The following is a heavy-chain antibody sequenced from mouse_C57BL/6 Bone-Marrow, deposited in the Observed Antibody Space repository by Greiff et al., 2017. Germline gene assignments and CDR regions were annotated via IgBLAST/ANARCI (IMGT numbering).Heavy chain of an antibody. CDR1: GYTFTSYW. CDR3: ARSRALLRWAY. Sequence: QVQLQQPGAELVKPGASVKLSCKASGYTFTSYWMHWVKQSPGRGLEWMGRIDPNSGGTRYNEKFKSKATLTVDKPSSTAYMQLSSLTSEDSAVYYCARSRALLRWAYWGQGTLVTVSA. V-gene: IGHV1-72*01. CDR2: IDPNSGGT. J-gene: IGHJ3*01. D-gene: IGHD1-1*01.